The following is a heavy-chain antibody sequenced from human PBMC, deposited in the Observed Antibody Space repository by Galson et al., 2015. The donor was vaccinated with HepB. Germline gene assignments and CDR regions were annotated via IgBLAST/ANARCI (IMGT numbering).Heavy chain of an antibody. Sequence: SLRLSCAASGFTFSSYSMNWVRQAPGKGLEWVSYISSSSSTIYYADSVKGRFTISRDNAKNSLYLQMNSLRAEDTAVYYCARERVVERVVPAAYDYPLTYYYYYYMDVWGKGTMVTVSS. CDR2: ISSSSSTI. J-gene: IGHJ6*03. CDR3: ARERVVERVVPAAYDYPLTYYYYYYMDV. V-gene: IGHV3-48*01. CDR1: GFTFSSYS. D-gene: IGHD2-2*01.